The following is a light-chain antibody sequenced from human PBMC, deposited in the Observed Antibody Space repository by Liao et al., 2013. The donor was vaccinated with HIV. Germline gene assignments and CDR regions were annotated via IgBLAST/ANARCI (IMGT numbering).Light chain of an antibody. Sequence: SYELTQPPSVSVSPGQTATITCSGDTLGDKYACWYQQKPGQSPVLVIYQDRKRPSGIPERFAGSNSGNTATLTISRVEAGDEADYYCQVWDRSSDHWVFGGGTKVTVL. CDR2: QDR. J-gene: IGLJ3*02. CDR1: TLGDKY. V-gene: IGLV3-1*01. CDR3: QVWDRSSDHWV.